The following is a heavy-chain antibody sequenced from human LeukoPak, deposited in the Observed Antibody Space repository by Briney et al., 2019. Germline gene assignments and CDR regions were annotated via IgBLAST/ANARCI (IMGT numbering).Heavy chain of an antibody. CDR3: ARGVASPDDY. Sequence: GASQNLSCAHTGLPLSRQSTKWERKTAGKGKGGDPYISSSSSTIYYAASVKGRFTISRDNAKNSLYLQMNSLRAEDTAVYYCARGVASPDDYWGQGTLVTVSS. V-gene: IGHV3-48*01. J-gene: IGHJ4*02. D-gene: IGHD5-12*01. CDR1: GLPLSRQS. CDR2: ISSSSSTI.